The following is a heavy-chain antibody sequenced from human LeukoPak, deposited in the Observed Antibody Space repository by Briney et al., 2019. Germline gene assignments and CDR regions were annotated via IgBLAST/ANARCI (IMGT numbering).Heavy chain of an antibody. CDR1: GFTFSSYA. CDR3: VRDLMGATHYFHH. D-gene: IGHD1-26*01. V-gene: IGHV3-23*01. Sequence: GGSLRLSCAASGFTFSSYAMSWVRQAPGKGLEWVSAISGSGGSTYYADSVKGRFTISRDNSKNTLYLQMNSLRVDDTAVYYCVRDLMGATHYFHHWGQGTLVTVSS. CDR2: ISGSGGST. J-gene: IGHJ1*01.